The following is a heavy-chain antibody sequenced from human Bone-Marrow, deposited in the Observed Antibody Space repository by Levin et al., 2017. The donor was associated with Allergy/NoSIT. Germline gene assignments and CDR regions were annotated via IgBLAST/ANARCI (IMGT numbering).Heavy chain of an antibody. CDR1: GGIFRSYT. Sequence: KISCKASGGIFRSYTISWVRQAPGQGLEWMGGIIPIFGTANYAQKFQGRATITADESTSTAYMELTSLRTEDTAVYYCARGPYSGYDLSVYGMDVWGQGTTVTVSS. CDR2: IIPIFGTA. V-gene: IGHV1-69*01. CDR3: ARGPYSGYDLSVYGMDV. J-gene: IGHJ6*02. D-gene: IGHD5-12*01.